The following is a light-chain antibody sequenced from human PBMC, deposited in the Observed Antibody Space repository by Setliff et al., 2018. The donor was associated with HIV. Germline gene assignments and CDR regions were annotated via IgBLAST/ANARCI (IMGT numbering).Light chain of an antibody. V-gene: IGLV2-18*02. CDR1: SSDVGSYNR. CDR3: SSYTTSNAYV. J-gene: IGLJ1*01. CDR2: EVS. Sequence: QSVLTQPASVSGSPGQSVTISCIGTSSDVGSYNRVSWYQQSPGTAPKLMIYEVSYRPSEVPDRFSASKSGNTASLTISGLQAEDEADYYCSSYTTSNAYVFGTGTKVTVL.